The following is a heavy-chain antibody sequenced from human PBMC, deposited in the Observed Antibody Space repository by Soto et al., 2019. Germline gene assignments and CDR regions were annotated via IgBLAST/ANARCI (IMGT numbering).Heavy chain of an antibody. J-gene: IGHJ4*02. D-gene: IGHD3-10*01. CDR2: ISAYTGNT. CDR1: GYTFTTYG. Sequence: QVQLVQSGTEVQKPGASVKVSCQASGYTFTTYGITWVRQAPGQGLEWMGWISAYTGNTIYAQKFQGRVTMTTDTSTRTAYMDLRSLRSDDTAVYYCARDYYYGSGSSPFFCGFDFWGQGTLVTVSS. V-gene: IGHV1-18*01. CDR3: ARDYYYGSGSSPFFCGFDF.